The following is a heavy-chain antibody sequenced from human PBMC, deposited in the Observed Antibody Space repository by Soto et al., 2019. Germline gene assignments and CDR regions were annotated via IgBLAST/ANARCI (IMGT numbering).Heavy chain of an antibody. CDR2: ISSNSAYI. CDR1: GFTFVSFT. V-gene: IGHV3-21*01. Sequence: WGSLRLSCAASGFTFVSFTISCVRHSPLKGLEWVSTISSNSAYIYYTDALRGRFTIPRDNAKNSLHLQMNSLRAEDTAVYYCTRDASRDSSARGWFDPWGTGTLVTV. CDR3: TRDASRDSSARGWFDP. J-gene: IGHJ5*02. D-gene: IGHD6-13*01.